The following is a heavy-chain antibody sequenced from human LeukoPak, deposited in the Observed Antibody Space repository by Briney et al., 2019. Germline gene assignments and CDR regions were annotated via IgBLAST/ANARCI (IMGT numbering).Heavy chain of an antibody. D-gene: IGHD1-26*01. V-gene: IGHV3-30*02. Sequence: GGSLRLSCAVSGFTFSSYGMHWVRQAPGKGLEWVAFIRYDGSNKYYADSVKGRFTISRDNSKNTVYLQMYSLRAEDTAVYYCAKPSLGVDAAGFVPWGQRTLVTVSS. CDR3: AKPSLGVDAAGFVP. CDR2: IRYDGSNK. J-gene: IGHJ5*02. CDR1: GFTFSSYG.